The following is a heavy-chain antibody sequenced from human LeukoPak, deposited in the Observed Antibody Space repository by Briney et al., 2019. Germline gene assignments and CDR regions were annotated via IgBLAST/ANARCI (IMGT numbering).Heavy chain of an antibody. CDR1: GFPFRSYS. D-gene: IGHD6-13*01. CDR2: ISTSCSDR. Sequence: PGETLCLSCAVSGFPFRSYSMNWVRHPQPQGLEFVSSISTSCSDRYYADPAKGRLTITRDNAKNTLYLQMQSLIAEAAAVYYFARDSGRSSSYYYFDQWGQGTLVTGSS. J-gene: IGHJ4*02. CDR3: ARDSGRSSSYYYFDQ. V-gene: IGHV3-21*01.